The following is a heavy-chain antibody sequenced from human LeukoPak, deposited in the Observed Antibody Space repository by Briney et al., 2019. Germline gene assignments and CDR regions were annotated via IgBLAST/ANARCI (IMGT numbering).Heavy chain of an antibody. V-gene: IGHV4-39*06. CDR2: INHSGST. Sequence: PSETLSLTCSVSGGSISISNFYWGWLRQPPGKGLEWIGEINHSGSTNYNPSLKSRVTISVDTSRNQLALKLSSVTAADTAVYYCARGFNGYCSGGSCYGDAFDIWGQGTMVTVSS. CDR3: ARGFNGYCSGGSCYGDAFDI. J-gene: IGHJ3*02. D-gene: IGHD2-15*01. CDR1: GGSISISNFY.